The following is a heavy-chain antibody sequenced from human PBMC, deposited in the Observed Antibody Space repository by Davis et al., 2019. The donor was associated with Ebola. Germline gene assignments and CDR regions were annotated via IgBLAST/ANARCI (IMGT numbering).Heavy chain of an antibody. J-gene: IGHJ6*03. CDR2: INAGNGNT. D-gene: IGHD2-2*01. V-gene: IGHV1-3*01. CDR1: GYTFTSYA. CDR3: ARDREVVPAADYYYYMDV. Sequence: ASVKVSCKASGYTFTSYAMHWVRQAPGQRLEWMGWINAGNGNTKYSQKFQGRVTMTRDTSTSTVYMELSSLRSEDTAVYYCARDREVVPAADYYYYMDVWGQGTTVTVSS.